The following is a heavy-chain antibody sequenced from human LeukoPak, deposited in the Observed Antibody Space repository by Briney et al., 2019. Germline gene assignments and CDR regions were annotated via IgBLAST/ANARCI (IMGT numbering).Heavy chain of an antibody. CDR2: ISYDGSNK. CDR3: AKHDSSGIFDY. V-gene: IGHV3-30*18. J-gene: IGHJ4*02. D-gene: IGHD3-22*01. Sequence: QAGGSPRLSCAASGFTFSSYGMHWVRQAPGKGLEWVAVISYDGSNKYYADSVKGRFTISRDNSKNTLYLQMNSLRAEDTAVYYCAKHDSSGIFDYWGQGTLVTVSS. CDR1: GFTFSSYG.